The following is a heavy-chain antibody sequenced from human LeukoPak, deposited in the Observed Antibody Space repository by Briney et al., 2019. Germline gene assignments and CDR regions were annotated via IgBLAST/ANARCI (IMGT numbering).Heavy chain of an antibody. J-gene: IGHJ4*02. CDR1: GGSISTYY. CDR2: IYTSGST. D-gene: IGHD3-9*01. CDR3: ARHNDILTGYPFDY. V-gene: IGHV4-4*07. Sequence: SETLSLTCTVSGGSISTYYWSWIRQPAGKGLEWIGRIYTSGSTNYNPSLKSRVTMSVDKSKNQFSLKLSSVTAADTAVYYCARHNDILTGYPFDYWGQGTLVTVSS.